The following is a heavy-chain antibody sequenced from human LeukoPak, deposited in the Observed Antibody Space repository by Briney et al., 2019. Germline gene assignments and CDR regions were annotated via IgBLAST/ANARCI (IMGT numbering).Heavy chain of an antibody. D-gene: IGHD3-16*01. V-gene: IGHV3-23*01. CDR2: IGGRGGST. J-gene: IGHJ5*02. CDR3: GKEGGA. CDR1: GFRFRDFT. Sequence: GGSLRLSCAASGFRFRDFTMTWVRQAPGKGPAWVSAIGGRGGSTYYADSVGGRFTISRDNSKDMVYLQMNSLKVEDTATYYCGKEGGAWGQGTKVTVSS.